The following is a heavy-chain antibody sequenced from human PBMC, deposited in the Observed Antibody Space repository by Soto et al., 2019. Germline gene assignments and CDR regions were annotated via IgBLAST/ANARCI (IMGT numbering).Heavy chain of an antibody. V-gene: IGHV4-39*01. J-gene: IGHJ4*02. CDR2: IYYSANT. CDR3: ASIAAPGTTHFDF. Sequence: SETLSLTCTVSGGSLGSSGYYWGWLRQSPWKGLEWIGNIYYSANTFYNPSLKSRVTISVDTSKNQIYLHLSAVTASDTAIFYCASIAAPGTTHFDFWGQGXLVTVYS. D-gene: IGHD6-13*01. CDR1: GGSLGSSGYY.